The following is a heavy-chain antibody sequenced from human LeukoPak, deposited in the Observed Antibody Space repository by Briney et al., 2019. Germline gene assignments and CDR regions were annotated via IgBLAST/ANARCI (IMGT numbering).Heavy chain of an antibody. D-gene: IGHD5-24*01. CDR2: VYYTGST. Sequence: SETLSLTCTVSGGSISSYYWNWIRQPPGKGLEWIGSVYYTGSTNYNPSLKSRVTISFDTSRNQFSLNLNSVTAADTAVYYCARRIDGYNELYYYYYMDVWGKGTSVTISS. CDR3: ARRIDGYNELYYYYYMDV. J-gene: IGHJ6*03. CDR1: GGSISSYY. V-gene: IGHV4-59*01.